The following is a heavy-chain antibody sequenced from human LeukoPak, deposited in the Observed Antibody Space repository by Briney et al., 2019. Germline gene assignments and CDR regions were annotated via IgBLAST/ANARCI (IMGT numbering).Heavy chain of an antibody. Sequence: GGSLRLSCAASGFTFSSYEMNWVHQAPGKGLEWVSYISSSGSTIYYADSVKGRFTISRDNAKNSLYLQMNSLRAEDTAVYYCARGEGASFDYWGQGTLVTVSS. V-gene: IGHV3-48*03. CDR3: ARGEGASFDY. CDR2: ISSSGSTI. CDR1: GFTFSSYE. J-gene: IGHJ4*02. D-gene: IGHD1-26*01.